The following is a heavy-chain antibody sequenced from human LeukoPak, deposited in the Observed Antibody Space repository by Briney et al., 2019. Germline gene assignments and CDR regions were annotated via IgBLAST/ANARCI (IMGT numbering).Heavy chain of an antibody. V-gene: IGHV3-21*01. D-gene: IGHD4-17*01. CDR3: ARVHYGIDY. J-gene: IGHJ4*02. CDR2: INSRSNQI. CDR1: GFNFSIYS. Sequence: GGSLRLSCAASGFNFSIYSMYWTRQAPGKGLEWVSSINSRSNQIYYADSVKGRFTISRDNAENSLYLQMNSLRADDSAMYYCARVHYGIDYWGQGTLVTVSS.